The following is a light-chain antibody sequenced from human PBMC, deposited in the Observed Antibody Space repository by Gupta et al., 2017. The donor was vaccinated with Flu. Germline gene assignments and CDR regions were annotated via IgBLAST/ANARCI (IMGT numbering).Light chain of an antibody. CDR3: ASWDDSLNSWV. V-gene: IGLV1-47*01. CDR2: RNY. Sequence: RVTGSCSGSSSNLGTNYVYWYQQLPGTAPKLLIYRNYQRPSGVPDRFTGSKSGTSASLAISGLRSEDEADDYCASWDDSLNSWVFGGGTKLTVL. CDR1: SSNLGTNY. J-gene: IGLJ2*01.